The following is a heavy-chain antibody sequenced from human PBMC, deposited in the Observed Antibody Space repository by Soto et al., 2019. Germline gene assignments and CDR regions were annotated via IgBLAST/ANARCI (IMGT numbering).Heavy chain of an antibody. CDR2: IIPIFGTA. J-gene: IGHJ6*02. CDR3: ARDTSRGYSGYDFWGDYYYYYGMDV. CDR1: GGTFSSYA. Sequence: VASVKVSCKASGGTFSSYAISWVRQAPGQGLEWMGGIIPIFGTANYAQKFQGRVTITADESTSTAYMELSSLRSEDTAVYYCARDTSRGYSGYDFWGDYYYYYGMDVWGQGTTVTVSS. V-gene: IGHV1-69*13. D-gene: IGHD5-12*01.